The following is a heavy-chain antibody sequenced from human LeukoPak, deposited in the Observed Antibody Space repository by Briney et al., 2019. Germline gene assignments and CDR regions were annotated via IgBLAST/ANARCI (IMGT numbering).Heavy chain of an antibody. J-gene: IGHJ6*02. CDR3: ARGRGSSARLGYFYYYIDV. D-gene: IGHD1-26*01. Sequence: ASVKVSCKASGYSFTSHYMHWVRQAPGQGLDWMGWINTNTGNPTYAQGFTGRSVFSLETSVSTSYLQITSLKAEDTAVYYCARGRGSSARLGYFYYYIDVWGQGTTVTVSS. V-gene: IGHV7-4-1*02. CDR2: INTNTGNP. CDR1: GYSFTSHY.